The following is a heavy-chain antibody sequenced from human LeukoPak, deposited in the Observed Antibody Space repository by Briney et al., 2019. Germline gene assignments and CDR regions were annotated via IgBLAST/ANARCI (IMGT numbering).Heavy chain of an antibody. V-gene: IGHV3-48*01. CDR1: GFTFSSYW. Sequence: PGGSLRLSCAASGFTFSSYWMSWVRQAPGKGLEWVSYISSTSSTIYYADSVKGRFTISRDTAKNSLYLQMNSLRAEDTAVYSCARGDYGDYWNYYYMDVWGKGTTVTVSS. CDR2: ISSTSSTI. CDR3: ARGDYGDYWNYYYMDV. D-gene: IGHD4-17*01. J-gene: IGHJ6*03.